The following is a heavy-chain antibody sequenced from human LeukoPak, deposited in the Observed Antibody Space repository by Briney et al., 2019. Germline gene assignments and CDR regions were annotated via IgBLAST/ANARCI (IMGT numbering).Heavy chain of an antibody. CDR2: IYYSGST. CDR3: ARDPGYSGIDY. J-gene: IGHJ4*02. D-gene: IGHD5-12*01. Sequence: PSETLSLTCTVSGGSISSYYWSWVRQSPGKGLEWIGYIYYSGSTNYNPPLKSRVTISVDTSKNQFSLKLSSVTAADTAVYYCARDPGYSGIDYWGQGTLVTVSS. CDR1: GGSISSYY. V-gene: IGHV4-59*01.